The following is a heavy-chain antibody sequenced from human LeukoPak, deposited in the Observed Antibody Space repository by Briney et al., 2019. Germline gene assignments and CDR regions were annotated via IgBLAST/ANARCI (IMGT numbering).Heavy chain of an antibody. V-gene: IGHV3-30*02. Sequence: GGSLRLSCAASGFTFFTYSMHWVRQAPGKGLDWMAFIRYDGSNKYYADSVKGRFTISRDNSKNTLSLQMNSLRPEDTAVYYCAKGYCSGTSCYSGLDWGQGTLVTVSS. CDR1: GFTFFTYS. J-gene: IGHJ4*02. CDR2: IRYDGSNK. CDR3: AKGYCSGTSCYSGLD. D-gene: IGHD2-2*01.